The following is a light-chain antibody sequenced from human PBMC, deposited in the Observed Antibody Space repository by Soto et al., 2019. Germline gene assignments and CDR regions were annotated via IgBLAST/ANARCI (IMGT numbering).Light chain of an antibody. Sequence: DIQMTQSPSTLSASVGDRVTITCRASQRFSTWLAWYQQKPGKAPRLLIYDASSLEGGVPSRFSGRGSGTEFTLTISGLQPDEFATYYCQQYNSSPYTFGQGTKLEIK. J-gene: IGKJ2*01. V-gene: IGKV1-5*01. CDR3: QQYNSSPYT. CDR1: QRFSTW. CDR2: DAS.